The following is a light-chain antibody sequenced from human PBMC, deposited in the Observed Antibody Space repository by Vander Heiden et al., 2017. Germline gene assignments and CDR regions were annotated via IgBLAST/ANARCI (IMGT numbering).Light chain of an antibody. Sequence: DIQMTQSPSSLSASVGDRVTVTCRASQGITDNLQWYQQKPGKAPKRLIYAASRLQSGIPSRFSGSGSGTSFPLPLLSLHPDDFATSYCLQYNAYPLTFGQGTKVEIK. CDR3: LQYNAYPLT. CDR2: AAS. CDR1: QGITDN. V-gene: IGKV1-17*01. J-gene: IGKJ1*01.